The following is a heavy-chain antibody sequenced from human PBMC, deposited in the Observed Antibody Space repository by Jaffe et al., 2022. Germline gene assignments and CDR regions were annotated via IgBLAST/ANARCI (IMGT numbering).Heavy chain of an antibody. CDR3: ARGLTWFGELFDY. V-gene: IGHV3-48*03. J-gene: IGHJ4*02. Sequence: EVQLVESGGGLVQPGGSLRLSCAASGFTFSSYEMNWVRQAPGKGLEWVSYISSSGSTIYYADSVKGRFTISRDNAKNSLYLQMNSLRAEDTAVYYCARGLTWFGELFDYWGQGTLVTVSS. CDR2: ISSSGSTI. D-gene: IGHD3-10*01. CDR1: GFTFSSYE.